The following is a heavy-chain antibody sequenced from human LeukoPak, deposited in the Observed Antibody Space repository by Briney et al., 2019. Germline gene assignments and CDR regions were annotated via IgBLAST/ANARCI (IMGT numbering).Heavy chain of an antibody. D-gene: IGHD2-21*01. J-gene: IGHJ4*02. CDR1: GYTFTSFG. Sequence: ASVKVSCKASGYTFTSFGIIWVRQAPGQGLEWMGWISAYNGNTSYAQKLQGRVTITTDESTSTAYMELRSLRSDDTAVYYCARDRASIYYYFDYWGQGTLVTVSS. V-gene: IGHV1-18*01. CDR3: ARDRASIYYYFDY. CDR2: ISAYNGNT.